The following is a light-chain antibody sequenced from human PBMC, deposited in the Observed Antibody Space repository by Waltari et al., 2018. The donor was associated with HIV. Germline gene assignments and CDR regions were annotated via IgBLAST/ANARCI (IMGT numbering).Light chain of an antibody. CDR1: SSDAGGYNY. J-gene: IGLJ2*01. V-gene: IGLV2-14*01. CDR2: DVS. Sequence: QSALTQPASVSGSPGPSLTISCTVTSSDAGGYNYVSWYQQYPGKAPKLMIYDVSIRPSGVSNRFSASKSGNTASLTISGLQAEDEADYYCSSYTSSSTVVFGGGTKLTVL. CDR3: SSYTSSSTVV.